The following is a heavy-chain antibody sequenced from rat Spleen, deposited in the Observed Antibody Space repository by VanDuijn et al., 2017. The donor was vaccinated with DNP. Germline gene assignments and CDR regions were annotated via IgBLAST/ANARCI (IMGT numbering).Heavy chain of an antibody. CDR1: GYSITSNY. D-gene: IGHD1-1*01. Sequence: EVQLQESGPGLVKPSQSLSLTCSVTGYSITSNYWGWIRKFPGNKMEWIGHISYSGSTSYNPSLKSRISITRDTSKNQFFLQLNSVTTEETATYDCARSGTTVVTRYYAMDAWGQGTSVTVSS. CDR3: ARSGTTVVTRYYAMDA. V-gene: IGHV3-1*01. CDR2: ISYSGST. J-gene: IGHJ4*01.